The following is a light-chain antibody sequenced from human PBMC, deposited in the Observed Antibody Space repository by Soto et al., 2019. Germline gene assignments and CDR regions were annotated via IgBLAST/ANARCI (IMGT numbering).Light chain of an antibody. Sequence: DIQMTQPPSSLSASVADRVTITCRASQSIRRSLNWYQQKPGKAPNLLIYAASSLQTGVPSRFTGSGSGTDFTLTISNLQPEDFAVYYCQQTYSSPRTFGQGTKVDIK. J-gene: IGKJ1*01. V-gene: IGKV1-39*01. CDR3: QQTYSSPRT. CDR2: AAS. CDR1: QSIRRS.